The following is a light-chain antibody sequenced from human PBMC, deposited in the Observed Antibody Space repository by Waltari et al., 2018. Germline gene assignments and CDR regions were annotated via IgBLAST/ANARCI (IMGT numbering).Light chain of an antibody. CDR1: QSILFSSTSKSY. V-gene: IGKV4-1*01. CDR3: QQYYSNPRT. J-gene: IGKJ1*01. CDR2: WAS. Sequence: DIVMTQSPDSLAVSLGERATINCKSSQSILFSSTSKSYLAWYQQKPGQTPKLVIYWASTRESGVPDRVSGSGSGTDFTLTISSLQAEDVAVYYCQQYYSNPRTFGQGTKVEIK.